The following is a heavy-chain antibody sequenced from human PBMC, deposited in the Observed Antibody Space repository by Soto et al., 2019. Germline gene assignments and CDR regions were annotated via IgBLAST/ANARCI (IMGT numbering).Heavy chain of an antibody. J-gene: IGHJ3*02. Sequence: EEQLVESGGGLVQPGGSLRLSCVGSGFTFSDHYMEWVRQAPGKGLEWVGRIRTRVQSYSTHYATSVRGRFTISRDDSQKSVYLQMNSLKTEDTAVYYCARLLAYCGGDCSSFAFDIWGQGTMVTVSS. V-gene: IGHV3-72*01. CDR3: ARLLAYCGGDCSSFAFDI. CDR1: GFTFSDHY. CDR2: IRTRVQSYST. D-gene: IGHD2-21*02.